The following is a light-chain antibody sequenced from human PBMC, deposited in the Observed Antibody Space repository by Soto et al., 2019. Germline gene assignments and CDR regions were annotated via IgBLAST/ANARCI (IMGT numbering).Light chain of an antibody. Sequence: QSALTQPASVSGSPGQSITISCTGTSSDVGGYTYVSWYQHHPGKAPKLMIYEVADRPSGVSNRFSGSKSGNTASLTISGLQAEDESDYYCSSYTSSSTLVCGTGTKLTVL. J-gene: IGLJ1*01. CDR1: SSDVGGYTY. V-gene: IGLV2-14*01. CDR2: EVA. CDR3: SSYTSSSTLV.